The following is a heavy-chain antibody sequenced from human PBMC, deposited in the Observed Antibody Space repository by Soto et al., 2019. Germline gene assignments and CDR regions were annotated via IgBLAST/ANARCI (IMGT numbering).Heavy chain of an antibody. Sequence: QLQLQESGSGLVKPSQTLSLTCAVSGGSISSGGYSWSWIRQPPGKGLEWIGYIYHSGSTYYNPSLKSRVTISVDRSKNQFSLKLSSVTAADTAVYYCARSSGYYPYYYYGMDVWGQGTTVTVSS. J-gene: IGHJ6*02. CDR2: IYHSGST. CDR1: GGSISSGGYS. D-gene: IGHD3-22*01. V-gene: IGHV4-30-2*01. CDR3: ARSSGYYPYYYYGMDV.